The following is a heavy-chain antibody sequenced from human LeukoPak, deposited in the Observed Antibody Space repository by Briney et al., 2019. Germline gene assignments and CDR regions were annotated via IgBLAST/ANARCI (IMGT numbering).Heavy chain of an antibody. V-gene: IGHV5-51*01. Sequence: GESLKISCQCSGYIFTSYWIGWGRQLPGKGLEWMGIIYPGDSDTRYSPSFQGQVTISADKSISTASLQWSSLKASDTAMYYCARPILTTFYGDYSWFDPWGQGTLVTVSS. D-gene: IGHD4-17*01. CDR3: ARPILTTFYGDYSWFDP. CDR2: IYPGDSDT. J-gene: IGHJ5*02. CDR1: GYIFTSYW.